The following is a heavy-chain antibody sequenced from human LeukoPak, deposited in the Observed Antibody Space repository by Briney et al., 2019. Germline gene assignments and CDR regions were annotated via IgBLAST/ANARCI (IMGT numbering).Heavy chain of an antibody. D-gene: IGHD1-26*01. J-gene: IGHJ5*02. CDR3: AKDISIVGARWFDP. Sequence: GGSLRLSCAASGFTFSSYAMSWVRQAPGKGLEWVSAISGSGGSTYYADSVKGRFTISRDNSKNTLYLQMNSLRAEDTPVYYCAKDISIVGARWFDPWGQGTLVTVSS. CDR2: ISGSGGST. V-gene: IGHV3-23*01. CDR1: GFTFSSYA.